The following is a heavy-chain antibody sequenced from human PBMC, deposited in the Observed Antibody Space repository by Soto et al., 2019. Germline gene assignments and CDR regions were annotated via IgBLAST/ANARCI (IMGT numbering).Heavy chain of an antibody. CDR1: GFSLSTSGVG. D-gene: IGHD3-10*01. J-gene: IGHJ4*02. V-gene: IGHV2-5*02. CDR3: AHRAYFDSGKQFDY. CDR2: IYWDDEK. Sequence: QITLKESGPTLVKPTQTLTLTCTFSGFSLSTSGVGVGWIRQPPGKALEWLAIIYWDDEKRYTPSLKTRLTDTKDTSKNQVVLTMTNVDPVDTATYYCAHRAYFDSGKQFDYWGQGTLVSVSS.